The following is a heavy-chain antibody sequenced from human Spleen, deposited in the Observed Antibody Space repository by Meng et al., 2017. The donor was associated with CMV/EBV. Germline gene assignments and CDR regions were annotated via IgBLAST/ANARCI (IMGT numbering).Heavy chain of an antibody. J-gene: IGHJ5*02. V-gene: IGHV1-2*02. CDR2: INPNSGGT. CDR3: ATPREGAYNWFDP. Sequence: ASVKVSCKASGYTFTGYYMHWVRQAPGQGLEWMGWINPNSGGTNYAQKFQGRVTITTDESTSTAYMELSSLRSEDTAVYYCATPREGAYNWFDPWGQGTLVTVSS. CDR1: GYTFTGYY. D-gene: IGHD1-26*01.